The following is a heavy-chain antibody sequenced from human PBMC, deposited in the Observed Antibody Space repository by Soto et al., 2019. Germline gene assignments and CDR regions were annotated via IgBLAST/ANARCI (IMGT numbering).Heavy chain of an antibody. V-gene: IGHV3-30*18. CDR3: AKSDYPESYYGMDV. J-gene: IGHJ6*01. CDR1: AFALRGYG. CDR2: ISYDVSNK. D-gene: IGHD4-17*01. Sequence: ACAASAFALRGYGMHMVRQAPGKGLEWVAVISYDVSNKYYADSVKGRFTISRDNSKKTLYLQMNSLRAEDTAVYYCAKSDYPESYYGMDVWGQGTAVTVSS.